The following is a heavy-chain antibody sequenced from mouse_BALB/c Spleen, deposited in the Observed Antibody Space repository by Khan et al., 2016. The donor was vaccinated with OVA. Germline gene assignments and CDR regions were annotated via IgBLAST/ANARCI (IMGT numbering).Heavy chain of an antibody. J-gene: IGHJ3*01. V-gene: IGHV1-4*01. CDR2: INPTNIYT. D-gene: IGHD2-1*01. Sequence: QVQLQQSGAELARPGASVKMSCKASGYTFTSYTIHWVKQRPGQGLEWIGYINPTNIYTNYNQKFRDKATLTADKSSRTAYMQLSSLTSEDSAVYYGARVGHYHGNYGAWFAYWGQGNLVTVSA. CDR3: ARVGHYHGNYGAWFAY. CDR1: GYTFTSYT.